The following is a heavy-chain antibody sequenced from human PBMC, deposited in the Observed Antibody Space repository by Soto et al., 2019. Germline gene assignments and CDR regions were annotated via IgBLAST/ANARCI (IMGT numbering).Heavy chain of an antibody. CDR2: XXSXGXX. Sequence: SETLSLTCTVSGASISSGAHYWSWVRQLTGKGLEWXAYXXSXGXXXYXXSLKSRTTIGLDTSKSQFSLRVTSVTAADTATYYCASSVKGGWTCDYWGQGTQVTVSS. J-gene: IGHJ4*02. D-gene: IGHD6-19*01. V-gene: IGHV4-31*03. CDR3: ASSVKGGWTCDY. CDR1: GASISSGAHY.